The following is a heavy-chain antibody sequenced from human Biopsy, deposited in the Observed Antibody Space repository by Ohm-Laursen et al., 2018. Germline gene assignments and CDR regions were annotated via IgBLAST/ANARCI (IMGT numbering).Heavy chain of an antibody. CDR2: IDGSSRSP. D-gene: IGHD3-10*01. CDR3: AHSMGRGYNM. CDR1: GFTFSSYG. J-gene: IGHJ3*02. V-gene: IGHV3-23*01. Sequence: LSLTCAASGFTFSSYGVAWVRQAPGKVLEWVSGIDGSSRSPSYADSVKDRFTISRDNSKSTVYLQMNSLRDEDSAVYYCAHSMGRGYNMWGQGTMVTVSS.